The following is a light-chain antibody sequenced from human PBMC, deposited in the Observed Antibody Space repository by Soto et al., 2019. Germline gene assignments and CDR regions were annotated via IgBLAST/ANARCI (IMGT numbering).Light chain of an antibody. Sequence: DIQMTQSPSSLSASVGDRVTITCRASQSISSSLNWYQQKPGKVPNLLIFAASNLQSGVPSRFSGSGSGTDFTLTISSLQPEDFATYFCQQNYNTPWAFGQGTKVDIK. CDR1: QSISSS. CDR3: QQNYNTPWA. CDR2: AAS. V-gene: IGKV1-39*01. J-gene: IGKJ1*01.